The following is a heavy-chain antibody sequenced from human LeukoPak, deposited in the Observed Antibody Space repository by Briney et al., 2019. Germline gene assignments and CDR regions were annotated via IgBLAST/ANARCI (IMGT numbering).Heavy chain of an antibody. J-gene: IGHJ4*02. CDR1: GFTFSDFA. Sequence: GGSLRLSCAASGFTFSDFAMSWVRQAPGKGLEWVSAISGSGGSTYYADSVKGRFTISRDNSKNTLYLQMNSLRAEDTAVYYCAKAATVTTTRGGSDYWGQGTLVTVSS. V-gene: IGHV3-23*01. D-gene: IGHD4-17*01. CDR3: AKAATVTTTRGGSDY. CDR2: ISGSGGST.